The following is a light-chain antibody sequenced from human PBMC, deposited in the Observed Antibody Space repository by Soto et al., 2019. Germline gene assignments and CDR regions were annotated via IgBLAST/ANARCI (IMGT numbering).Light chain of an antibody. Sequence: QSVLTQPASVSGSPGQSITISCTGTSSDVGSYYLVSWYQQHPGKAPKLMIYEVSKRPSGVSNRFSGSKSGNTASLTISGLQAEDEADYYCCSYAGSSSYVVFGGGTKVTVL. CDR2: EVS. V-gene: IGLV2-23*02. J-gene: IGLJ2*01. CDR3: CSYAGSSSYVV. CDR1: SSDVGSYYL.